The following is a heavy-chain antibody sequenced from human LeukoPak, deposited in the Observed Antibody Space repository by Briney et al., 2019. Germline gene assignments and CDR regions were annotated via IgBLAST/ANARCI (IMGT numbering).Heavy chain of an antibody. CDR1: GFTFDDYG. CDR2: ISGSGGSK. CDR3: AKESRGYYGSGSGELDY. V-gene: IGHV3-23*01. Sequence: GGSLRLSCAASGFTFDDYGMSWVRQAPGKGLEWVSSISGSGGSKYYADSVKGRFTISRDNSKNTLYLQMNSLRAEDTAVYYCAKESRGYYGSGSGELDYWGQGTLVTVSS. J-gene: IGHJ4*02. D-gene: IGHD3-10*01.